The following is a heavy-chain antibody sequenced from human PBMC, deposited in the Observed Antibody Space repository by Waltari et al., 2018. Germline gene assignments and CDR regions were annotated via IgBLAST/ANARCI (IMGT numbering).Heavy chain of an antibody. CDR1: GYTFTSYS. Sequence: QVQLVQSGPEAKKPGTSVTVSCKASGYTFTSYSFRWVRQATGQGLEWMGWISAYNGNTKYAQKFQGRLTMTPGTSTTTAYMELTSLTFDDTGVYYCAREVDYYYGLDVWGQGTTFTVSS. J-gene: IGHJ6*02. D-gene: IGHD2-15*01. V-gene: IGHV1-18*01. CDR2: ISAYNGNT. CDR3: AREVDYYYGLDV.